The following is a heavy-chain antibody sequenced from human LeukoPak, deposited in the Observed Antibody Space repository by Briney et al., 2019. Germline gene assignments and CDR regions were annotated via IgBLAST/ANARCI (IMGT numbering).Heavy chain of an antibody. V-gene: IGHV3-7*01. Sequence: GGSLRLSCAASGFTFSTYWMHWYRQALGKGVGWVGNINQDASEINYVDSVRGRFTISRDNAKNSLHLQMNSLRAEDTAVYYCATDRDNSDWQKRFDFWGQGTLVTVSS. CDR3: ATDRDNSDWQKRFDF. CDR2: INQDASEI. CDR1: GFTFSTYW. J-gene: IGHJ4*02. D-gene: IGHD2-21*02.